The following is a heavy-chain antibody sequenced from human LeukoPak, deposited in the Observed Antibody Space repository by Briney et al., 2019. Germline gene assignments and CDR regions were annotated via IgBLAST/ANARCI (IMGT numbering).Heavy chain of an antibody. Sequence: PSETLSLTCAVSGYSISSGYYWGWIRQPPGKGLEWIGNIYHVGSAYYNPSLKSRVTISVDTSKNQFSLRLTSVTAADTAVYYCARDKGSYGDFDYWGQGTLVTVSS. CDR2: IYHVGSA. J-gene: IGHJ4*02. CDR3: ARDKGSYGDFDY. CDR1: GYSISSGYY. V-gene: IGHV4-38-2*02. D-gene: IGHD5-18*01.